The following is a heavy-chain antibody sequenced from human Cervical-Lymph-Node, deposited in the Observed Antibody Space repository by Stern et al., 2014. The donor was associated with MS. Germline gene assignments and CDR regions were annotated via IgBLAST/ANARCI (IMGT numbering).Heavy chain of an antibody. CDR3: ARGLASTSSPVFDY. Sequence: VHLVESGGGWVKPGGSLRLSCAASGFTFSDHYMSWIRQAPGKGLEWVSYISKSSGAIYYADSVKGRFTISRDNVKNSLYLQMNSLRDEDTAVYYCARGLASTSSPVFDYWGQGTLVTVSS. CDR1: GFTFSDHY. CDR2: ISKSSGAI. D-gene: IGHD6-6*01. J-gene: IGHJ4*02. V-gene: IGHV3-11*01.